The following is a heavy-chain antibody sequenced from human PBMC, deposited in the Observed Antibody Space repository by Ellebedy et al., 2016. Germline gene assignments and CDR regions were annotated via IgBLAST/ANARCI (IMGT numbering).Heavy chain of an antibody. CDR2: ISYDGSNK. J-gene: IGHJ4*02. CDR3: ARGVERYFDWLFHY. V-gene: IGHV3-30-3*01. Sequence: GESLKISXAASGFTFSSYAMHWVRQAPGKGLEWVAVISYDGSNKYYADSVKGRFTISRDNSKNTLYLQMNSLRAEDTAVYYCARGVERYFDWLFHYWGQGTLVTVSS. CDR1: GFTFSSYA. D-gene: IGHD3-9*01.